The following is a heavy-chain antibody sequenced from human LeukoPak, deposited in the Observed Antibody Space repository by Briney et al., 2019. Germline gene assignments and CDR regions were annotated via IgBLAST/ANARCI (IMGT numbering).Heavy chain of an antibody. CDR1: GGSISSSSYY. V-gene: IGHV4-39*07. CDR3: ASGRYRNGFSLFNDFDA. CDR2: IYYSGST. Sequence: SETLSLTCTVSGGSISSSSYYWGWIRQPPGKGLEWIGSIYYSGSTYYNPSLKSRVTISVDTSKNQFSLKLSSVTAADTAVYYCASGRYRNGFSLFNDFDAWGQGTLVTVSS. D-gene: IGHD5-18*01. J-gene: IGHJ4*02.